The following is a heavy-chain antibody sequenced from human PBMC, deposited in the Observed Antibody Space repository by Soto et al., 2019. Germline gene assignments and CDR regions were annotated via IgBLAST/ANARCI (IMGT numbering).Heavy chain of an antibody. V-gene: IGHV4-59*01. CDR1: GASISSYY. J-gene: IGHJ4*02. CDR3: ARSRGGYFDY. D-gene: IGHD3-22*01. Sequence: QVQLQESGPGLVKPSETLSLTCAVSGASISSYYWSWIRQPPGKGLEWIGYFYYSGSTNYNPSLQRRVTISVDTSKNQFSLKLSSVTAADTAVYYCARSRGGYFDYWGQGTLVTVSS. CDR2: FYYSGST.